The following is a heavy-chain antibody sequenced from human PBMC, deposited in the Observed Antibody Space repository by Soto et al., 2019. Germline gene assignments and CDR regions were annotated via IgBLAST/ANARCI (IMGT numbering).Heavy chain of an antibody. CDR2: IWYDGSNK. Sequence: QVQLVESGGGVVQPGRSLRLSRAASGFTFSSYGMHWVRQAPGKGLEWVAVIWYDGSNKYYADSVKGRFTISRDNSKNTLYLQMNSLRAEDTDVYYCARDLGSSWPYYYYGMDVWGQGTTVTVSS. CDR3: ARDLGSSWPYYYYGMDV. J-gene: IGHJ6*02. CDR1: GFTFSSYG. V-gene: IGHV3-33*01. D-gene: IGHD6-13*01.